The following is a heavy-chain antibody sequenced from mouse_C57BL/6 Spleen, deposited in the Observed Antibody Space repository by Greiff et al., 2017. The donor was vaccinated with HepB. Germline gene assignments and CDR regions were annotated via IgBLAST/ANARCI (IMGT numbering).Heavy chain of an antibody. V-gene: IGHV1-76*01. CDR3: ARGGYGYFDY. D-gene: IGHD1-1*02. CDR1: GYTFTDYY. CDR2: IYPGSGNT. Sequence: LVESGAELVRPGASVKLSCKASGYTFTDYYINWVKQRPGQGLEWIARIYPGSGNTYYNEKFKGKATLTAEKSSSTAYMQLSSLTSEDSAVYFCARGGYGYFDYWGQGTTLTVSS. J-gene: IGHJ2*01.